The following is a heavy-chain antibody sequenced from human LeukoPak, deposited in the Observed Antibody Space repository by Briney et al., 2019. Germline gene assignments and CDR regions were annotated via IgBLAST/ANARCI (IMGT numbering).Heavy chain of an antibody. V-gene: IGHV3-23*01. CDR2: ISGSGGNT. CDR1: GFTFSGYA. CDR3: AKDKSGGGWPYYFDY. D-gene: IGHD3-10*01. Sequence: GGYLRLSCAASGFTFSGYAMSWVRQAPGKGLEWVSAISGSGGNTYYADSVKGRFTISRDNSKNTLYVQMNSLRGEDTAVYYCAKDKSGGGWPYYFDYWGQGTLVTVSS. J-gene: IGHJ4*02.